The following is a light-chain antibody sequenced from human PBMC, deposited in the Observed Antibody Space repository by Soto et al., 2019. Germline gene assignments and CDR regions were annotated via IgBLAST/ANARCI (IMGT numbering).Light chain of an antibody. CDR2: EDN. Sequence: NFMLTQPHSVSESPGKTVTISCTGSSGNIASNYVYWYQQRPGSAPTTVIYEDNQRPSGVPDRFSGSVDSSSNSASLTISGLKTEDEADYYCQAYDYSLTASVFGGGTKLTVL. V-gene: IGLV6-57*02. CDR1: SGNIASNY. J-gene: IGLJ3*02. CDR3: QAYDYSLTASV.